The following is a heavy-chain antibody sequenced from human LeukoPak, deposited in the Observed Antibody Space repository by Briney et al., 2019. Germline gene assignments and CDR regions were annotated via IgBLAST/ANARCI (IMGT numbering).Heavy chain of an antibody. J-gene: IGHJ4*02. Sequence: GGSLRLSCAASGFTFSAYWMSWVRQAPGKGLEWVGRIKSKTDGGTTDYAAPVKGRFTISRDDSKNTLYLQMNSLKTEDTAVYYCTTGIATYAVLRRRLSYNYWGQGTLVTVSS. CDR3: TTGIATYAVLRRRLSYNY. CDR2: IKSKTDGGTT. CDR1: GFTFSAYW. D-gene: IGHD2-15*01. V-gene: IGHV3-15*01.